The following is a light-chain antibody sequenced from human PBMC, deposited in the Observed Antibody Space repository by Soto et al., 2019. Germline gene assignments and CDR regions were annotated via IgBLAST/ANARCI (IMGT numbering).Light chain of an antibody. J-gene: IGKJ1*01. CDR2: AAS. V-gene: IGKV1-5*01. Sequence: DIQITQSPSTLSGSVGDRVTITCRASQTISNWLAWYQQKPGKAPNLLIYAASSLQSGVPSRFSGSGFGTEFTLTISSLQPGDFATYYCQQYSSRSTFGQGTKVDIK. CDR1: QTISNW. CDR3: QQYSSRST.